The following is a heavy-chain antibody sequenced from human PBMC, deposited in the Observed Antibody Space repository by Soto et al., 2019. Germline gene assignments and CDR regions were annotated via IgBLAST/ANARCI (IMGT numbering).Heavy chain of an antibody. V-gene: IGHV1-18*01. J-gene: IGHJ6*02. CDR1: GYTFYSHS. D-gene: IGHD5-18*01. CDR3: ARCIQGDYYYGMDV. CDR2: INADYGNT. Sequence: QAQLVQSGAEVRKPGASVKVSCKASGYTFYSHSISWVRQAPGQGLEWMGRINADYGNTQYAQKFRGRVTMHTHTPXTTVYMELTNLRSDDTAVYYCARCIQGDYYYGMDVWGQGTTVTVSS.